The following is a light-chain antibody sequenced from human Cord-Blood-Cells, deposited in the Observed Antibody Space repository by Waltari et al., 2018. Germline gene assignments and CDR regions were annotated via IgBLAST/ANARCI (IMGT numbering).Light chain of an antibody. Sequence: SYELTQPPSVSVSPGQTARITCSGDVLPKQSAYWYQQKPGQAPVLVIYKDSERPSGIPERFSGSSSGTTVTLTISGVQAEDEADYYCQSADSSGTWVFGGGTKLTVL. J-gene: IGLJ3*02. V-gene: IGLV3-25*02. CDR1: VLPKQS. CDR3: QSADSSGTWV. CDR2: KDS.